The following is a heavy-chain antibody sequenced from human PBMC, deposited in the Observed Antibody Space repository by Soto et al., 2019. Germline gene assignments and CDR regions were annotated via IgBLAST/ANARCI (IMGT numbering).Heavy chain of an antibody. J-gene: IGHJ2*01. V-gene: IGHV3-11*06. CDR3: AREVSKESWYFDL. CDR1: GFTFSDYY. Sequence: GGSLRLSCAASGFTFSDYYMSWIRQAPGKGLEWVSYISSSSSYTNYADSVKGRFTISRDNAKNSLYLQMNSLRAEDTAVYYCAREVSKESWYFDLWGRGTLVTVSS. CDR2: ISSSSSYT. D-gene: IGHD3-10*01.